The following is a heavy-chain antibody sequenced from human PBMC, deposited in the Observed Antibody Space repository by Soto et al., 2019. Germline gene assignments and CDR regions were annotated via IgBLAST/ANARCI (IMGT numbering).Heavy chain of an antibody. J-gene: IGHJ6*02. D-gene: IGHD2-2*01. V-gene: IGHV1-2*02. Sequence: ASVKVSCKXSGYTFTGYYMHWVRQAPGQGLEWMGWINPNSGGTNYAQKFQGRVTMTRDTAISTAYMELSRLRSDDTAVYYCASSVVVPAAIFHYYYYGMDVWGQGTTVTVSS. CDR1: GYTFTGYY. CDR2: INPNSGGT. CDR3: ASSVVVPAAIFHYYYYGMDV.